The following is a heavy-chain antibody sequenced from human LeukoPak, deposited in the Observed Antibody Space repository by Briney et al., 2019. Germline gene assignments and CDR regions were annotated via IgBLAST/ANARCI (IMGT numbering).Heavy chain of an antibody. V-gene: IGHV3-66*01. Sequence: GGSLRLSCAASGFTVSSNYMSWVRQAPGGGLEWGSVIYSGGSTYYADSVKGRFTISRDNPKNTLYLQMNSLRAEDTAVYYCGRVAWVQRWSGGYYIDYWGPGTLGTVSS. D-gene: IGHD5-18*01. J-gene: IGHJ4*01. CDR1: GFTVSSNY. CDR3: GRVAWVQRWSGGYYIDY. CDR2: IYSGGST.